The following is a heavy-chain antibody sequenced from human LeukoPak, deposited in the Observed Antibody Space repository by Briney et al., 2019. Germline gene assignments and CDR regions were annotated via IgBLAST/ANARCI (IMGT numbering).Heavy chain of an antibody. CDR3: AKDEGYFSYFFDS. CDR2: MNRDGSEK. V-gene: IGHV3-7*01. J-gene: IGHJ4*02. CDR1: GFIFSDYW. Sequence: PGGSLRLSCAASGFIFSDYWMTWVRQAPGKGLEWVANMNRDGSEKHYVDSVKGRFTIYRDNAKNLLFLQMNNLRAEDTAIYYCAKDEGYFSYFFDSWGQGTLVTVSS. D-gene: IGHD5-18*01.